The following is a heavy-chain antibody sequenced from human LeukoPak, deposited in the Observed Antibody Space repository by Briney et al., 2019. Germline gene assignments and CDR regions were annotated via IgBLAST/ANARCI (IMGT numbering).Heavy chain of an antibody. D-gene: IGHD4-11*01. J-gene: IGHJ4*02. Sequence: PGESLRLSCAASGFTFSSYAMSWVRQAPGKGLEWVSALSDSGGSTNHADSVKGRFTISRDNSNNTLYLQMTSLRAEDTAVYYCAKCRSYSNFVCDSWGQGTLVTVSS. CDR3: AKCRSYSNFVCDS. V-gene: IGHV3-23*01. CDR1: GFTFSSYA. CDR2: LSDSGGST.